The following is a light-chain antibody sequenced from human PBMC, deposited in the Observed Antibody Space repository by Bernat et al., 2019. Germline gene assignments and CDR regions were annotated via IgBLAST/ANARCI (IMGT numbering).Light chain of an antibody. CDR2: KVS. V-gene: IGKV2-30*02. Sequence: DVVMTQSPLSLPVTLGQPASISCRSSQSLVHSDGNNYLTWFQQRPGQSPRRLIYKVSNRDSGVPDRFSGSGSGTDFTLKISRVEAEDVGIYYCMTGTHRPYTFGQGTKLEIK. CDR1: QSLVHSDGNNY. J-gene: IGKJ2*01. CDR3: MTGTHRPYT.